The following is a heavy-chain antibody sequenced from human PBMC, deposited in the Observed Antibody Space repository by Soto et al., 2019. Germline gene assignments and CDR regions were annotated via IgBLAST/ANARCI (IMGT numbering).Heavy chain of an antibody. V-gene: IGHV4-59*01. CDR1: GGSISSYY. J-gene: IGHJ3*02. CDR2: IYYSGST. Sequence: ETLSLTCTVSGGSISSYYWSWIRQPPGKGLEWIGYIYYSGSTNYNPSLKSRVTISVDTSKNQFSLKLSSVTAADTAVYYCARDAPRRDDFWSGYYTDDAFDIWGQGTMVTVS. CDR3: ARDAPRRDDFWSGYYTDDAFDI. D-gene: IGHD3-3*01.